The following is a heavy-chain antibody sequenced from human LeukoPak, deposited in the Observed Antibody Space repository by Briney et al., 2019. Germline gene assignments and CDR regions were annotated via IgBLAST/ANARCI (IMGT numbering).Heavy chain of an antibody. Sequence: GASVKVSCKASGYTFTGYYMHWVRQAPGQGLEWMGWINPNSGGTNYAQKFQGRVTMTRDTSISTAYMELSRPRSDDTAVYYCARVDNWNYSYWFDPWGQGTLVTVSS. J-gene: IGHJ5*02. D-gene: IGHD1-7*01. CDR2: INPNSGGT. CDR1: GYTFTGYY. V-gene: IGHV1-2*02. CDR3: ARVDNWNYSYWFDP.